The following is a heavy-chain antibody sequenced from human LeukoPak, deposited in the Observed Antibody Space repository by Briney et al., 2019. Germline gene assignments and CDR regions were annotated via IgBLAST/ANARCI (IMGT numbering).Heavy chain of an antibody. J-gene: IGHJ4*02. CDR3: ARVGGGNYYYFDD. CDR2: ISAYNDDA. CDR1: GYTFTTYR. V-gene: IGHV1-18*01. Sequence: GASVSVSDTASGYTFTTYRISWVRQAPGQGLEWMGWISAYNDDAHYAQKLQGRVTMTTDPSTSTAYMELRSLRSDDTAVYYCARVGGGNYYYFDDWGQGTLVTVSS. D-gene: IGHD1-26*01.